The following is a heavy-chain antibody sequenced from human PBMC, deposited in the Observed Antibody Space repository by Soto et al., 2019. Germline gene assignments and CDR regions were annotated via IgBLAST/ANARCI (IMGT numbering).Heavy chain of an antibody. J-gene: IGHJ4*02. CDR1: GDTLTADD. CDR2: INPNSGNI. CDR3: ARGRASGSYYLLDY. D-gene: IGHD3-10*01. Sequence: ASLNGSCKTAGDTLTADDINCVRQATGHGLEWMGWINPNSGNIGYAQRFQGRVTMTRDTAIRTAYMEVSSLRSDDTAVYYCARGRASGSYYLLDYWGQGTLVTVSS. V-gene: IGHV1-8*01.